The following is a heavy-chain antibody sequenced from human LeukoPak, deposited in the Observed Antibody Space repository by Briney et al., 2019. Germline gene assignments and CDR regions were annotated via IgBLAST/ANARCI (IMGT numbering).Heavy chain of an antibody. CDR2: ISSSGSTI. J-gene: IGHJ6*02. D-gene: IGHD2-15*01. V-gene: IGHV3-11*01. CDR1: GFTFSDYY. CDR3: ARSVVVVAATDYYGMDV. Sequence: GGSLRLSCAASGFTFSDYYMSWIRKAPGKGLEWVSYISSSGSTIYYADSVKGRFTISRDNAKNSLYLQMNSLRAEDTAVYYCARSVVVVAATDYYGMDVWGQGTTVTVSS.